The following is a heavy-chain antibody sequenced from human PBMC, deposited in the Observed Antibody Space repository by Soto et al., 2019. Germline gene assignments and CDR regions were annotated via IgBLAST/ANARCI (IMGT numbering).Heavy chain of an antibody. J-gene: IGHJ6*02. CDR2: INPNSGGT. Sequence: QVQLVQSEAEVKKPGASVKVSCKASGYTFTGYYMHWVRQAPGQGLEWMGWINPNSGGTNYAQKFQGWVTMTRDTSISTAYMALSRLRSDDTAVYYCARSYRDEYYYYYHGMDVWGQGTTVTVSS. CDR1: GYTFTGYY. D-gene: IGHD5-18*01. V-gene: IGHV1-2*04. CDR3: ARSYRDEYYYYYHGMDV.